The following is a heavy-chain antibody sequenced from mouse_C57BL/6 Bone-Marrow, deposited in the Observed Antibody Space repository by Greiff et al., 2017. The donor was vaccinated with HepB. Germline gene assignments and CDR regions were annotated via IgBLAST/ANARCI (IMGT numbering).Heavy chain of an antibody. J-gene: IGHJ2*01. CDR2: ISGGGGNT. CDR3: ASSNYRFDY. Sequence: EVNVVESGGGLVKPGGSLKLSCAASGFTFSSYTMSWVRQTPEKRLEWVATISGGGGNTYYPDSVKGRFTISRDNAKNTLYLQMSSLRSEDTALYYCASSNYRFDYWGQGTTLTVSS. D-gene: IGHD2-5*01. V-gene: IGHV5-9*01. CDR1: GFTFSSYT.